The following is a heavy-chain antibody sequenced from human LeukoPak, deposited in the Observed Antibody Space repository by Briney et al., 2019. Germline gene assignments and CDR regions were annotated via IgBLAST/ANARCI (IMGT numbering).Heavy chain of an antibody. Sequence: SVKVSCKASGGTFSSYAISWVRQAPGQGLEWMGGSIPIFGTANYAQKFQGRVTITADESTSTAYMELSSLRSEDTAVYYCARVGYGICRSTSCPPDYWGQGTLVTVSS. D-gene: IGHD2-2*01. CDR1: GGTFSSYA. V-gene: IGHV1-69*13. J-gene: IGHJ4*02. CDR3: ARVGYGICRSTSCPPDY. CDR2: SIPIFGTA.